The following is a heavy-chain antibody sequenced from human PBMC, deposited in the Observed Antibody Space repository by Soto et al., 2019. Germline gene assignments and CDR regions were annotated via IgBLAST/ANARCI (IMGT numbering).Heavy chain of an antibody. CDR1: GLTSSINT. D-gene: IGHD3-16*01. CDR2: ISSSSIYI. J-gene: IGHJ4*02. Sequence: EVQLVESGGGLVKPGGSRRLSCAASGLTSSINTINWFRRAQGKGLEWVSSISSSSIYIYYADSVKGRFTISRDNAMNSLYLQMNSLRAEDTAVYYCARERGSGYFDYWGQGTLVTVSS. CDR3: ARERGSGYFDY. V-gene: IGHV3-21*01.